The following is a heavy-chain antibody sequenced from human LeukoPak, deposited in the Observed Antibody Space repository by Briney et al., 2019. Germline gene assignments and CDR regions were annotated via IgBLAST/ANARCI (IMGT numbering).Heavy chain of an antibody. CDR3: ARDLDGSSGCDY. CDR1: GYTLTGYF. V-gene: IGHV1-2*02. Sequence: ASVKVSCKASGYTLTGYFMHWVRQAPGQGLEWMGWINPNSGGTNYAQKFQGRVIMTRDTSISTAYIELSRLRSDDTAAYYCARDLDGSSGCDYWGQGTLVTLSS. J-gene: IGHJ4*02. D-gene: IGHD6-13*01. CDR2: INPNSGGT.